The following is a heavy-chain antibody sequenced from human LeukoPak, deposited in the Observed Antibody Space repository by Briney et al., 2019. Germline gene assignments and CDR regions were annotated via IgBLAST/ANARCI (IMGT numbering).Heavy chain of an antibody. D-gene: IGHD3-22*01. CDR3: AREEWGSSGYYYFDY. CDR2: INPNSGGT. CDR1: GGTFSSYA. V-gene: IGHV1-2*02. Sequence: ASVKVPCKASGGTFSSYAISWVRQAPGQGLEWMGWINPNSGGTNYAQKFQGRVTMTRDTSISTAYMELSRLRSDDTAVYYCAREEWGSSGYYYFDYWGQGTLVTVSS. J-gene: IGHJ4*02.